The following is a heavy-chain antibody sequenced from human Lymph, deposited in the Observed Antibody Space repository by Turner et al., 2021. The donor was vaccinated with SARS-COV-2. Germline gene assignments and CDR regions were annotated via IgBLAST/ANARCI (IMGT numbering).Heavy chain of an antibody. Sequence: QVQLQESGPGLVKPSQPLSLTCPVSGGSISSGDYYWGWIRQPPGKGLEWIGYIYYSGSTFNNPSLKSRVTISVDTSKNQFSLKLSSVTAADTAVYYCARVVVLRRAYFDYWGQGTLVTVSS. V-gene: IGHV4-30-4*01. D-gene: IGHD2-8*01. J-gene: IGHJ4*02. CDR1: GGSISSGDYY. CDR2: IYYSGST. CDR3: ARVVVLRRAYFDY.